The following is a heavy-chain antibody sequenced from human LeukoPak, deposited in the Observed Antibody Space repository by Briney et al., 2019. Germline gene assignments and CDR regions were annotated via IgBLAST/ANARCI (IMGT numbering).Heavy chain of an antibody. CDR2: IYYSGST. Sequence: SETLSLTCTVSGDSISTTIYYWGWIRQPPGRGLECIGSIYYSGSTYYNPSLKTRATLLVDTSRNQFSLKLSFVTAADTSVYYCARIYPIIGYCSSTSCPASFDIWGQGTMVTVSS. J-gene: IGHJ3*02. CDR3: ARIYPIIGYCSSTSCPASFDI. D-gene: IGHD2-2*01. CDR1: GDSISTTIYY. V-gene: IGHV4-39*07.